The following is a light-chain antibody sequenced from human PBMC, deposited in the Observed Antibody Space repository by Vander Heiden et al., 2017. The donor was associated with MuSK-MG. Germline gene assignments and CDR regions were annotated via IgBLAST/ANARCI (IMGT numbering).Light chain of an antibody. CDR3: SSSTTSNTLV. CDR2: AVT. V-gene: IGLV2-14*03. J-gene: IGLJ3*02. Sequence: QSALTQPASVSGSPGQSITISCTGTSSDLSGLNYVSWHNHPPGKAPKLIIYAVTYRPSAVSNRFSGSKSGNTASLTISGLQAEDEATYYCSSSTTSNTLVFGEGTKLTVL. CDR1: SSDLSGLNY.